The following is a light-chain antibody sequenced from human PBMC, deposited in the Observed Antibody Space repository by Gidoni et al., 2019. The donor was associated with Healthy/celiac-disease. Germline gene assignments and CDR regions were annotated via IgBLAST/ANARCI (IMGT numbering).Light chain of an antibody. V-gene: IGKV1-39*01. Sequence: DIQMTQSPSYLSASVGDRVTITRRASQSISSYLNWYQQKPGKAPKLLIYAASSLQSRVPSMFSGSASVTDFTLTISSLQPEDVATYYCQQSYSTLMFTFGQGTKLEIK. J-gene: IGKJ2*01. CDR2: AAS. CDR3: QQSYSTLMFT. CDR1: QSISSY.